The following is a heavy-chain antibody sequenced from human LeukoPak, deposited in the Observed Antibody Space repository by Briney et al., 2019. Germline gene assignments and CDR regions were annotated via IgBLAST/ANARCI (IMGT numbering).Heavy chain of an antibody. CDR3: ARDFFSDVDTANFDY. Sequence: ASVKVSCKASGYTFTEYYIHWVRQAPGQGLEWMGWINPNSGGTNYAQKFQGRVTMTRDTSISTAYMELSRLRSDDTAVYYCARDFFSDVDTANFDYWGQGTLVTVSS. D-gene: IGHD5-18*01. V-gene: IGHV1-2*02. CDR2: INPNSGGT. J-gene: IGHJ4*02. CDR1: GYTFTEYY.